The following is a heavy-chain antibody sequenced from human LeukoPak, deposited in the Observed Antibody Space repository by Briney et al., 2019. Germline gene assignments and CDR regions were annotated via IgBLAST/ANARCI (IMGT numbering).Heavy chain of an antibody. CDR2: IRSNGGST. J-gene: IGHJ6*02. V-gene: IGHV3-64*02. Sequence: PGGSLRLSCAASGFTFSSYAMHWVRQAPGKGLEYVSAIRSNGGSTYYADSVKGRFTISRDNSKNTLYLQMGSLRAEDMAVYYCARSLGYYYYYGMDVWGQGTTVTVSS. CDR1: GFTFSSYA. CDR3: ARSLGYYYYYGMDV.